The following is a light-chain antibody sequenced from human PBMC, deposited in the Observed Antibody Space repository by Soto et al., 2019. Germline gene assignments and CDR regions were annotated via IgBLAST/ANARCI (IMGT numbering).Light chain of an antibody. Sequence: AIPMTQSPSSLSASIGDRVTITCRASQGMSNDLGWYQQKPGKAHNLLIFAASTLHSGVPSRFSGSGSGTDFTLIISGLQPEDFAAYYCLQTSNYPWTFGQGTKVEIK. V-gene: IGKV1-6*01. CDR2: AAS. CDR3: LQTSNYPWT. CDR1: QGMSND. J-gene: IGKJ1*01.